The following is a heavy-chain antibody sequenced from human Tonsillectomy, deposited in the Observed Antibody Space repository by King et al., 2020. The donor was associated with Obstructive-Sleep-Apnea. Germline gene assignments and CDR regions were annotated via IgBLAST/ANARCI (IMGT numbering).Heavy chain of an antibody. D-gene: IGHD3-22*01. J-gene: IGHJ3*02. CDR3: ARDPLPFDYDVRAFDI. Sequence: QLQESGPRLLKHSDTLSLTCTVSGVSISSRNYYWGWIRQPPGQGLVWIGSISYSGSTSYNPSLNSRVTLSRDTSKNRISLKMSSVTAADTPVYHCARDPLPFDYDVRAFDIWGQGTMVTVSS. V-gene: IGHV4-39*07. CDR1: GVSISSRNYY. CDR2: ISYSGST.